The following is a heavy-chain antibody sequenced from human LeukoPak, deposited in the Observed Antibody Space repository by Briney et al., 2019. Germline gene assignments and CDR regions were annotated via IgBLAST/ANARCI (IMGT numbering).Heavy chain of an antibody. CDR3: AKELEQYYYGMDV. J-gene: IGHJ6*02. V-gene: IGHV3-30*18. CDR1: GFTFSSYG. Sequence: QPGRSLRLSCAASGFTFSSYGMHWVRQAPGKGLEWVAVISYDGSNKYYADSVKGRFTISRDNSKNTLYLQMNSLRAEDTAVYYFAKELEQYYYGMDVWGQGTTVTVSS. CDR2: ISYDGSNK. D-gene: IGHD1/OR15-1a*01.